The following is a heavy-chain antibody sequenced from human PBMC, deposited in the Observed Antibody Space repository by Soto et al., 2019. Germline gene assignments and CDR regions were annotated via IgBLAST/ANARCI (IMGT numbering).Heavy chain of an antibody. D-gene: IGHD2-2*01. CDR1: GNTFTNFG. V-gene: IGHV1-18*01. CDR3: ARVIPGAEAWFDP. CDR2: ISAYTDDP. Sequence: ASVKVSCKASGNTFTNFGVTWVQQAPGQGLEWMGWISAYTDDPNYAQKFQGRVTMTIDTSTSTAYLDLRSLTSDDTAVYYCARVIPGAEAWFDPWGQGTMVTVYS. J-gene: IGHJ5*02.